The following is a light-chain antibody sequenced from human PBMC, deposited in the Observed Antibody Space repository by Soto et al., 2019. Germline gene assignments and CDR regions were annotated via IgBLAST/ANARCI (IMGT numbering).Light chain of an antibody. CDR2: GTS. J-gene: IGKJ1*01. CDR3: QQYGSSGT. V-gene: IGKV3-20*01. CDR1: QPVGRSY. Sequence: VVLTQSPGILYLSPGERATLSCRASQPVGRSYLAWYQQKPGQPPRLLIFGTSTRATGIPDRFSGGGSGTEFTLTISRLDPEDFAVYYCQQYGSSGTFGQGTKVEIK.